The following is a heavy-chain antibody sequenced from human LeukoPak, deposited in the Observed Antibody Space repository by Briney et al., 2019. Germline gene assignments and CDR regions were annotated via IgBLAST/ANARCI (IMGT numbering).Heavy chain of an antibody. V-gene: IGHV1-3*01. D-gene: IGHD4-17*01. CDR1: GYIFTDYA. Sequence: ASVRVSCKASGYIFTDYAIQWVRQAPGQGLEWMGWINAGNGKTKYSQKFQGRVTITRDTSASTAYMELSGLRSDDTAVYYCARARWTSTVTTYYLDFWGQGTLVTVSS. CDR2: INAGNGKT. CDR3: ARARWTSTVTTYYLDF. J-gene: IGHJ4*02.